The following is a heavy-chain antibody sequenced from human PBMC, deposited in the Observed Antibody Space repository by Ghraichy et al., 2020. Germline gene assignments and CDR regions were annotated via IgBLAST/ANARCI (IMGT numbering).Heavy chain of an antibody. D-gene: IGHD3-16*01. CDR2: IQYRGST. CDR1: GDSISSSSYH. J-gene: IGHJ6*02. V-gene: IGHV4-39*01. Sequence: GSLSLTCVVSGDSISSSSYHWAWIRQSPGKGLEWIGSIQYRGSTFYDTSLQSRLTISVDTSKNQISLRLRSVTAADPAVYYCARHSRVPPHYHYYGMDVWGPGTRVTVS. CDR3: ARHSRVPPHYHYYGMDV.